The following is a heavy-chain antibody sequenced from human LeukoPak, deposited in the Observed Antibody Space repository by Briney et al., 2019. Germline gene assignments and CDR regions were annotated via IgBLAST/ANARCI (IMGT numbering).Heavy chain of an antibody. J-gene: IGHJ4*02. Sequence: SETLSLTCTVSGYSISSGYYWGWIRQPPGKGLEWIGSIYHSGSTYYNPSLKSRVTISVDTSKNQFSLKLSSVTAADTAVYYCARDVGGNTRNQSSDYWGQGTLVTVSS. CDR1: GYSISSGYY. CDR2: IYHSGST. CDR3: ARDVGGNTRNQSSDY. D-gene: IGHD4-23*01. V-gene: IGHV4-38-2*02.